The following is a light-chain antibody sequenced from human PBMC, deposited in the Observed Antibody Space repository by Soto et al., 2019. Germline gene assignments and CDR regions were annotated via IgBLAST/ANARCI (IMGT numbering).Light chain of an antibody. CDR1: SSNIGAGYD. Sequence: QSVLTQPPSVSGAPGQRVTISCTGSSSNIGAGYDVHWYQQHPGKAPKLMIFEVNKRPSGVPDRFSGSKSGNTASLTVSGLQAEDEADCYCSSYAGINNLGVFGTGTKLTVL. CDR2: EVN. CDR3: SSYAGINNLGV. V-gene: IGLV2-8*01. J-gene: IGLJ1*01.